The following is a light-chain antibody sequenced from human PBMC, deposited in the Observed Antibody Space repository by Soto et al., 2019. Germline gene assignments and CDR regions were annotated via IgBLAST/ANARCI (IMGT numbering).Light chain of an antibody. J-gene: IGKJ4*01. Sequence: MHLPPSASSLSSSLVYRVAITFRASQDISNYLNWYQQKPGKAPKLLIYDASNLETGVPSRFSGSGSGTDFTFTISSLQPEDIATYYCQQDYYLPLTFGGGTKVEIK. CDR2: DAS. CDR3: QQDYYLPLT. CDR1: QDISNY. V-gene: IGKV1-33*01.